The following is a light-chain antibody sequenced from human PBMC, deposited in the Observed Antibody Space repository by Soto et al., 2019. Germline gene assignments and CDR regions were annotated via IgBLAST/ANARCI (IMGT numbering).Light chain of an antibody. Sequence: QSVLTQPGSVSGSPGQSITISCTGTSSDVGGYNYVSWYQQHPGKAPKLMIYDVSNRPSGVSNRFSGSKSGNTASLTISGLQAEDEADYYCSSYTSSSILYVFGTGTKLTVL. CDR1: SSDVGGYNY. V-gene: IGLV2-14*01. J-gene: IGLJ1*01. CDR2: DVS. CDR3: SSYTSSSILYV.